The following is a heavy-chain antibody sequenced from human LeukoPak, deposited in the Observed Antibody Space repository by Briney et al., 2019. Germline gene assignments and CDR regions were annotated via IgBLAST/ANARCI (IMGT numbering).Heavy chain of an antibody. CDR1: GGSFSGYY. V-gene: IGHV4-34*01. D-gene: IGHD3-22*01. Sequence: SETLSLTCAVYGGSFSGYYWSWIRQPPGKGLEWIGEINHSGSTNYNPSLKSRVTISVDTSKNQFSLKLSSVTAADTAMYYCARLGSSGSPRQYYWGQGTLVTVSS. J-gene: IGHJ4*02. CDR3: ARLGSSGSPRQYY. CDR2: INHSGST.